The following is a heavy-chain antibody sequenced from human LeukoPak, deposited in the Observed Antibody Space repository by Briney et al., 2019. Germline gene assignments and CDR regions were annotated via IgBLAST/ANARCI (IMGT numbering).Heavy chain of an antibody. D-gene: IGHD4-17*01. CDR2: INHSGST. CDR1: GGSSSGYY. Sequence: PSETLSLTCAVYGGSSSGYYWSWIRQPPGKGLEWIGEINHSGSTNYNPSLKSRVTISVDTSKNQFSLKLSSVTAADTAVYYCARGDYDVGWHFDYWGQGTLVTVSS. J-gene: IGHJ4*02. V-gene: IGHV4-34*01. CDR3: ARGDYDVGWHFDY.